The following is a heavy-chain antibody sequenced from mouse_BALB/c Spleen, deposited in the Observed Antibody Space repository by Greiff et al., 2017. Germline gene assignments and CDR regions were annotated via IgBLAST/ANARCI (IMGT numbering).Heavy chain of an antibody. CDR1: GYTFTSYW. CDR3: AREEVRRSFAY. D-gene: IGHD2-14*01. Sequence: QVQLQQPGAELVKPGAPVKLSCKASGYTFTSYWMNWVKQRPGRGLEWIGRIDPSDSETHYNQKFKDKATLTVDKSSSTAYIQLSSLTSEDSAVYYCAREEVRRSFAYWGQGTLVTVSA. V-gene: IGHV1-69*02. CDR2: IDPSDSET. J-gene: IGHJ3*01.